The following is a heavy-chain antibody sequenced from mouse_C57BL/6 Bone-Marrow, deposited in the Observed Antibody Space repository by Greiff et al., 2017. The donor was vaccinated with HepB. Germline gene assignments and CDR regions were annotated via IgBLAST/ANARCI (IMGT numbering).Heavy chain of an antibody. D-gene: IGHD1-1*01. V-gene: IGHV2-5*01. CDR2: IWRGGST. CDR3: ATPYYYGSSPIVTTVNRDAMDY. J-gene: IGHJ4*01. Sequence: VKLKQSGPGLVQPSQSLSITCTVSGFSLTSYGVHWVRQSPGKGLEWLGVIWRGGSTDYNAAFMSRLSITKDNSKSQVFFKMNSLQADDTAIYYCATPYYYGSSPIVTTVNRDAMDYWGQGTSVTVAS. CDR1: GFSLTSYG.